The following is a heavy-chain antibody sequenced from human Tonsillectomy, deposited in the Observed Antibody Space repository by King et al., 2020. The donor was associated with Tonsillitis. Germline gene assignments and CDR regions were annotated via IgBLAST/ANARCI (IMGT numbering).Heavy chain of an antibody. CDR1: GYSFTSYW. CDR3: ARGEVGYYYDSSGEYYFDY. Sequence: VQLVQSGAEVKKPGESLKISCKGSGYSFTSYWIGWVRQMPGKGLEWMGSIYPVDSDTRYSPSFQGQVTISADKSISTAYLQLSSLKASDTAMYYCARGEVGYYYDSSGEYYFDYWGQGTLVTVSS. CDR2: IYPVDSDT. V-gene: IGHV5-51*01. D-gene: IGHD3-22*01. J-gene: IGHJ4*02.